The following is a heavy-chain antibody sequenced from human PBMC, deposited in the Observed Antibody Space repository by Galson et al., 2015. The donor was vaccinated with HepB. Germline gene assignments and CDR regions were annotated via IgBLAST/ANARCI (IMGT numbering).Heavy chain of an antibody. D-gene: IGHD2-8*02. CDR3: ARADDTGGLHVDY. V-gene: IGHV4-38-2*02. CDR1: GYSINSGYF. Sequence: LSLTCTVSGYSINSGYFWVWIRQPPGKGLEWIGTIYHSGRTSYNASLKSRVTISVDTSKNQFSLKLNSVTAADTAVYYCARADDTGGLHVDYWGQGSLVTVSS. J-gene: IGHJ4*02. CDR2: IYHSGRT.